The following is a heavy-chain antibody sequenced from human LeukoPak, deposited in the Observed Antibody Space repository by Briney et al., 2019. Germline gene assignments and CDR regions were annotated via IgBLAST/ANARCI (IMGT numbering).Heavy chain of an antibody. D-gene: IGHD4-17*01. CDR3: ARGGGTVPRDPYYYYMDV. V-gene: IGHV1-2*06. Sequence: GASVKVSCKASGYTFTGYYMHWVRQAPGQGLEWMGRINPNSGGTNYAQKFQGRVTMTRDTSISTAYMELSRLRSDDTAVYYCARGGGTVPRDPYYYYMDVWGKGTTVTVSS. CDR2: INPNSGGT. J-gene: IGHJ6*03. CDR1: GYTFTGYY.